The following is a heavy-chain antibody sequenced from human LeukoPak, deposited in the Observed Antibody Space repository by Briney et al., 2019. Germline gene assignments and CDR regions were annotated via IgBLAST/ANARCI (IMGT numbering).Heavy chain of an antibody. Sequence: GGSLRLSCAASGFTFSSYWMSWVRQAPGKGLGWVANIKQDGSEKYYVDSVKGRFTISRDNAKNSLYLQMKSLRAEDTAVYYCARGASWQLLGDAFDIWGQGTLVTVSS. V-gene: IGHV3-7*01. CDR1: GFTFSSYW. CDR2: IKQDGSEK. D-gene: IGHD1-26*01. CDR3: ARGASWQLLGDAFDI. J-gene: IGHJ3*02.